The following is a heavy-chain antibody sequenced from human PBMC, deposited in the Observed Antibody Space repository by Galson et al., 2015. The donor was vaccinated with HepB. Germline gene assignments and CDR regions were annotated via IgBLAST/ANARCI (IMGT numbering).Heavy chain of an antibody. CDR2: IWYDGSKK. D-gene: IGHD3/OR15-3a*01. V-gene: IGHV3-33*01. Sequence: SLRLSCAASGFTFRNHGMHWVRQAPGKGLEWVAVIWYDGSKKYYADSVKGRFTISRDNSKNTQYLQMDSLRGEDTAVYYCARDRDSTHLDHWGQGTLVSVSS. J-gene: IGHJ4*02. CDR1: GFTFRNHG. CDR3: ARDRDSTHLDH.